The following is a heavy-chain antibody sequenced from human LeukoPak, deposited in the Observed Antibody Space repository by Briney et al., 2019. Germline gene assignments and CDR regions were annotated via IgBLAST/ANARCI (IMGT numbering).Heavy chain of an antibody. D-gene: IGHD4-11*01. V-gene: IGHV3-11*01. CDR3: ASATVTTVTNYYYGMDV. CDR2: TSSSGSTI. J-gene: IGHJ6*02. Sequence: GGSLRLSCAASGFTFSDYYMSWIRQAPRKGLEWVSYTSSSGSTIYYADSVKGRFTISRDNAKNSLYLQMNSLRAEDTAVYYCASATVTTVTNYYYGMDVWGQGTTVTVSS. CDR1: GFTFSDYY.